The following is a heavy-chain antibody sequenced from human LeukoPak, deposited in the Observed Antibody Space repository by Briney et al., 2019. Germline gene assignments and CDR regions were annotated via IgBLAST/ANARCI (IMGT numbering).Heavy chain of an antibody. V-gene: IGHV3-30*18. Sequence: GRSLRLPCAASGFIFSSYGMHWVRQAPGKGLEWVAVISYDGSNKYYADSVKGRFTISRDNSKNTLYLQMNSLRAEDTAVYFCAKDFSGYYDYWGQGTLVTVSS. J-gene: IGHJ4*02. CDR3: AKDFSGYYDY. CDR2: ISYDGSNK. D-gene: IGHD3-22*01. CDR1: GFIFSSYG.